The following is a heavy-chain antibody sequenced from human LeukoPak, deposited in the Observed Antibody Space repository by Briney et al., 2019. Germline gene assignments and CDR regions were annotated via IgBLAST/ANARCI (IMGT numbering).Heavy chain of an antibody. D-gene: IGHD3-10*01. J-gene: IGHJ5*02. CDR3: AKDSHQLWFGETAHNWFDP. CDR2: IYSGGST. Sequence: GGSLRLSCAASGFTVSSNYMSWVRQAPGKGLEWVSVIYSGGSTYYADSVKGRFTISRDNAKNSLYLQMNSLRAEDTALYYCAKDSHQLWFGETAHNWFDPWGQGTLVTVSS. CDR1: GFTVSSNY. V-gene: IGHV3-53*05.